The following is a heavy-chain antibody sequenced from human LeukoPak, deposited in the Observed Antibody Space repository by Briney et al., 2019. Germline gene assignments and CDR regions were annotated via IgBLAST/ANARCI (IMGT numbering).Heavy chain of an antibody. J-gene: IGHJ4*02. CDR3: ARQGSRDGYNYVKD. CDR2: VYSGDSAT. D-gene: IGHD5-24*01. Sequence: KNGESLKISCKGSGYSFTCYWIGWVRQMPGRGQGWMGIVYSGDSATRYSPSFQGQVTISADKSISTPYLKWSSLKASDTATYYCARQGSRDGYNYVKDWGQGTLVTVSS. CDR1: GYSFTCYW. V-gene: IGHV5-51*01.